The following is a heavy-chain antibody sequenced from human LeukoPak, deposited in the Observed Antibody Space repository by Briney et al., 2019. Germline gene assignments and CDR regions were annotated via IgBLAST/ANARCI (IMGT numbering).Heavy chain of an antibody. Sequence: ASVNVSCTPSGYTFTAYYMHWVRQAPGQALEWMGWINPNSGGTNYAQKFQGRVTMTRETSISTAYMELSRLRSDDTAVYYCASRGTNSSGYYPFDYWGQGTLVTVSS. D-gene: IGHD3-22*01. J-gene: IGHJ4*02. CDR1: GYTFTAYY. V-gene: IGHV1-2*02. CDR3: ASRGTNSSGYYPFDY. CDR2: INPNSGGT.